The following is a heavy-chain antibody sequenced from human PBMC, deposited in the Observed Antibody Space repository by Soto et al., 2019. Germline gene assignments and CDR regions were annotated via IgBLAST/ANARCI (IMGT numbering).Heavy chain of an antibody. D-gene: IGHD6-19*01. Sequence: ASVKVSCKASGSTFTSYYMHWVRQAPGKGLEWMGIINPSGGSTSYAQKFQGRVTMTRDTSTSPVYMELSSLRSEDTAVYYCARDEAVADVGHYYYYGMDVWGQGITATVSS. CDR1: GSTFTSYY. CDR2: INPSGGST. CDR3: ARDEAVADVGHYYYYGMDV. V-gene: IGHV1-46*01. J-gene: IGHJ6*02.